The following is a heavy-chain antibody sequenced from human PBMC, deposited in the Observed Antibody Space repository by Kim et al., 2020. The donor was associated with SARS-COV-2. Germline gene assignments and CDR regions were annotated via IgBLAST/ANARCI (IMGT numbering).Heavy chain of an antibody. Sequence: SETLSLTCAVYGGSFSGYYWSWIRQPPGKGLEWIGEINHSGSTNYNPSLKSRVTISVDTSKNQFSLKLSSVTAADTAVYYCAKAARVRYYGMDVWGQGTTVTVSS. CDR2: INHSGST. V-gene: IGHV4-34*01. CDR1: GGSFSGYY. J-gene: IGHJ6*02. CDR3: AKAARVRYYGMDV.